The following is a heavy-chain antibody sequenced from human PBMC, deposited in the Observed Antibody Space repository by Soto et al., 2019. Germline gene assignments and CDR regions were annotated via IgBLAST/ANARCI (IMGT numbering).Heavy chain of an antibody. V-gene: IGHV3-7*01. CDR1: GFPFSSYW. D-gene: IGHD2-2*01. Sequence: PGGSLRLSGAASGFPFSSYWMSWVRQAPGKGLEWVANIKQDGSEKYYVDSVKGRFTISRDNAKNSLYLQMNSLRAEDTAVYYCARLYQLLSYWFDPWGQGTLVTVSS. J-gene: IGHJ5*02. CDR3: ARLYQLLSYWFDP. CDR2: IKQDGSEK.